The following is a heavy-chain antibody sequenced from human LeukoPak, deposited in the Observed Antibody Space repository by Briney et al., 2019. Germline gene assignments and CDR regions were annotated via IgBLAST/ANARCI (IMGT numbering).Heavy chain of an antibody. CDR3: ARGYCSSTRRQYYFDN. V-gene: IGHV1-3*01. CDR1: GYTFTNYA. D-gene: IGHD2-2*01. J-gene: IGHJ4*02. CDR2: INAANGDT. Sequence: ASVKVSCKASGYTFTNYAIHLVRQAPGQSLEWMGWINAANGDTKYSQKFQGRVTITRDTSASTAYLELSSLRSEDAAVYSRARGYCSSTRRQYYFDNWGQGTPVTVPS.